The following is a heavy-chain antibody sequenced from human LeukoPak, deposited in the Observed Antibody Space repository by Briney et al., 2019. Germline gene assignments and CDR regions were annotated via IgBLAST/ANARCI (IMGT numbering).Heavy chain of an antibody. D-gene: IGHD6-19*01. Sequence: SETLSLTCTVSGDSISRYQWTWIRQPPGKGLEWIGYIYDTGSTNHNPSLKSRVAISVDTSMNQFSLKLSSVTAADTAVYYCARDSAWSYFDYWGQGTLVTVSS. V-gene: IGHV4-59*01. J-gene: IGHJ4*02. CDR2: IYDTGST. CDR3: ARDSAWSYFDY. CDR1: GDSISRYQ.